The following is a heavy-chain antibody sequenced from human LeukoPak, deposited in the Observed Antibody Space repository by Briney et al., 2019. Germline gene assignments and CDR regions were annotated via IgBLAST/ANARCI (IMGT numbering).Heavy chain of an antibody. D-gene: IGHD6-6*01. J-gene: IGHJ3*02. CDR1: GYTFTNYY. CDR3: ARSGEFRTSSDI. V-gene: IGHV1-46*01. Sequence: ASVKFSCKASGYTFTNYYMHWVRQAPGQGLEWMGIINSSGGSTTYAQKFQGRVTMTRDTSTSTVYMEMSSLRSEDTAVYYCARSGEFRTSSDIWGQATMVTVSS. CDR2: INSSGGST.